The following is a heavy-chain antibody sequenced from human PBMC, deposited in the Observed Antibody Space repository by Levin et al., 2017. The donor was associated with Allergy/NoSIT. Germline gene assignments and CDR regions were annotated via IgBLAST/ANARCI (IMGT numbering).Heavy chain of an antibody. CDR2: ISSSSSYT. D-gene: IGHD3-9*01. CDR1: GFTFSDYY. CDR3: ARGGSYYDILTGTAFDI. J-gene: IGHJ3*02. Sequence: PGGSLRLSCAASGFTFSDYYMSWIRQAPGKGLEWVSYISSSSSYTNYADSVKGRFTISRDNAKNSLYLQMNSLRAEDTAVNYCARGGSYYDILTGTAFDIWGQGTMVTVSS. V-gene: IGHV3-11*05.